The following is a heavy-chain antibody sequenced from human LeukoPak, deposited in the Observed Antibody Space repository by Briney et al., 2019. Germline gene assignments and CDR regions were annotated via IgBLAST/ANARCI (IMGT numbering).Heavy chain of an antibody. CDR2: IYYSGST. V-gene: IGHV4-59*01. CDR3: ARAGSGSYGYYYYGMDV. CDR1: GGSISSYY. D-gene: IGHD1-26*01. J-gene: IGHJ6*02. Sequence: SETLSLTCTVSGGSISSYYWSWIRQPPGKGLEWIGYIYYSGSTNYNPSLKSRVTISVDTSKNQFSLKLSSVTAADTAVYYCARAGSGSYGYYYYGMDVWGQGTTVTVSS.